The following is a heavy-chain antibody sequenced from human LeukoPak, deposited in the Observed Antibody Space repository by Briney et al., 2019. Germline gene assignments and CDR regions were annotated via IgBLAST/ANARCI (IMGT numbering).Heavy chain of an antibody. D-gene: IGHD4-17*01. CDR3: ARHYGP. J-gene: IGHJ5*02. Sequence: PSETLSLTCTVSGDSISRDFWSWIRQPPGKGLEWIGYIYDSGSTNYNPSLKSRVTISVDTSKNQFSLKLTSVTAADTAVYYCARHYGPWGQGTLVTVSS. CDR2: IYDSGST. CDR1: GDSISRDF. V-gene: IGHV4-59*08.